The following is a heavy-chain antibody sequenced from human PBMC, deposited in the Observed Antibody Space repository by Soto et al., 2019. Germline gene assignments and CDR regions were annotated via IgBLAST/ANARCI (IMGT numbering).Heavy chain of an antibody. Sequence: ASVKVSCKASGYTFTSYGISWVRQAPGQGLEWIGWISAYNGNTNYAQKLQGRVTMTTDTSTSTAYMELRSLRSDDTAVYYCACSRSEAVLVLFYPRGQRTPVTVSS. CDR2: ISAYNGNT. D-gene: IGHD2-8*01. CDR1: GYTFTSYG. J-gene: IGHJ5*02. CDR3: ACSRSEAVLVLFYP. V-gene: IGHV1-18*01.